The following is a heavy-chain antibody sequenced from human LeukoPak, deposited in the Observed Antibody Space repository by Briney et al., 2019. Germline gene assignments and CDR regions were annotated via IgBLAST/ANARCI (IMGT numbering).Heavy chain of an antibody. CDR3: AKAISGGAFDI. D-gene: IGHD1-26*01. CDR2: ISWNSGSI. V-gene: IGHV3-9*03. CDR1: GFTFSSYE. J-gene: IGHJ3*02. Sequence: GGSLRLSCAASGFTFSSYEMNWVRQAPGKGLEWVSGISWNSGSIGYADSVKGRFTISRDNAKNSLYLQMNSLRAEDMALYYCAKAISGGAFDIWGQGTMVTVSS.